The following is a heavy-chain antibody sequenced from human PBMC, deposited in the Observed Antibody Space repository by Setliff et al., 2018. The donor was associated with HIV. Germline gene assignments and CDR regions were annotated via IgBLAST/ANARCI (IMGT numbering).Heavy chain of an antibody. CDR2: ISSSSSSI. V-gene: IGHV3-11*04. Sequence: LSLTCAVSGGSFTHDYWTWVRQAPGKGLEWVSYISSSSSSIYYADSVKGRFTISRDNAKNSLYLQMNSLRAEDTAVYYCARASRGGYYGSSGYAYWGQGTLVTVSS. D-gene: IGHD3-22*01. CDR1: GGSFTHDY. CDR3: ARASRGGYYGSSGYAY. J-gene: IGHJ4*02.